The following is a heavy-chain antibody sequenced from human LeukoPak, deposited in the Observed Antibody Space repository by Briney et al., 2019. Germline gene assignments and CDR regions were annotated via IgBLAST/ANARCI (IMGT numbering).Heavy chain of an antibody. V-gene: IGHV4-30-4*07. D-gene: IGHD3-22*01. CDR2: IYYSGST. CDR3: ARLPNYYDSSGYGGDAFDI. Sequence: SETLSLTCAVSGGSLSSGGYSWSWIRQPPGKGLEWIGYIYYSGSTYYNPSLKSRVTISVDTSKNQFSLKLSSVTAADTAVYYCARLPNYYDSSGYGGDAFDIWGQGTMVTVSS. J-gene: IGHJ3*02. CDR1: GGSLSSGGYS.